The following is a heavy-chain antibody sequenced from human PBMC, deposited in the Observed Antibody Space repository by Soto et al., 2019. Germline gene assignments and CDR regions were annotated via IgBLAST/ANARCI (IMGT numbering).Heavy chain of an antibody. D-gene: IGHD2-15*01. CDR1: GGSISSGGYY. J-gene: IGHJ6*04. Sequence: QVQLQESGPGLVKPSQTLSLTCTVSGGSISSGGYYWSWIRQHPGKGLEWIGYIYYSGSTYYNPSLKSRVTIAVDTSKNQYSLKLSSVTAADTAVYYCARSEVVAAQMDVWGKGTTVTVSS. CDR3: ARSEVVAAQMDV. V-gene: IGHV4-31*03. CDR2: IYYSGST.